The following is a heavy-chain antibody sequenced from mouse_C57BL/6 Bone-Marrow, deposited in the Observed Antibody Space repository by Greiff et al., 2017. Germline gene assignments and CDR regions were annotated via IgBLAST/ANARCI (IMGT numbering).Heavy chain of an antibody. Sequence: QVQLKESGAELARPGASVKLSCKASGYTFTSYGISWVQQRTGQGLEWIGEIYPRSGNTYYNETIKGQATLTAYKSSSTAYMELRSLTSEDSAVYFCARRSYYFGSIFAYWGQGTLVTVSA. D-gene: IGHD1-1*01. CDR3: ARRSYYFGSIFAY. CDR2: IYPRSGNT. V-gene: IGHV1-81*01. J-gene: IGHJ3*01. CDR1: GYTFTSYG.